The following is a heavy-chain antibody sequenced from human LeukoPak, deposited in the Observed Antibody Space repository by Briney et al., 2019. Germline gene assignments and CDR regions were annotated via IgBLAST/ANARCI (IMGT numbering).Heavy chain of an antibody. D-gene: IGHD4-23*01. CDR2: IWYDGTNE. CDR3: ARDFYGGKGDYYDY. V-gene: IGHV3-33*08. Sequence: GRSLRLSCEASGFTFTSYGMHWVRQAPGEGLEWVAVIWYDGTNEKYADSVKGRFTISRDNSKNTLYLQMNSLRAEDTAVYYCARDFYGGKGDYYDYWGQGTLVTVSS. J-gene: IGHJ4*02. CDR1: GFTFTSYG.